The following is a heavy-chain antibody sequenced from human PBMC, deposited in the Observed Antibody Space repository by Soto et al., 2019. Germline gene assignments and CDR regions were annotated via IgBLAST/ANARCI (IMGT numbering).Heavy chain of an antibody. Sequence: GASVKVSCKASGYTFTNFGISWVRQAPGQGLEWMGWISAYNGNTNYAQNFQGRVTMTTDTSTSTAYMELSSLRSEDTAVYYCARRQDIVLVPAATPVYYYGMDVWGQGTTVTVSS. CDR1: GYTFTNFG. J-gene: IGHJ6*02. V-gene: IGHV1-18*01. CDR3: ARRQDIVLVPAATPVYYYGMDV. CDR2: ISAYNGNT. D-gene: IGHD2-2*01.